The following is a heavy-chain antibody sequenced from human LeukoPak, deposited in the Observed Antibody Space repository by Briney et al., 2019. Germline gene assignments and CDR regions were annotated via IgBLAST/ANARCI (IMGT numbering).Heavy chain of an antibody. CDR2: INPSGGST. Sequence: ASVKVSCKASGYTFTSYYMHWVRQAPGQGLEWMGIINPSGGSTSYAQKFQGRVTMTRDMSTSTVHMELSSLRSEDTAVYYCARVSAAGTDFDYWGQGTLVTVSS. CDR3: ARVSAAGTDFDY. CDR1: GYTFTSYY. J-gene: IGHJ4*02. V-gene: IGHV1-46*01. D-gene: IGHD6-13*01.